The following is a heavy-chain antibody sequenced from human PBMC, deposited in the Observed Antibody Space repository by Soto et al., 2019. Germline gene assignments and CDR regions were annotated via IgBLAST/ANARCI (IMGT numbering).Heavy chain of an antibody. Sequence: ASVKVSCKASGYTFTGYYMHWVRQAPGQGLEWMGWINPNSGGTNYAQKFQGWVTMTRDTSISTAYMELSRLRSDDTAVYYCARDYDSSGYTLDYWGQGTLVTAPQ. D-gene: IGHD3-22*01. CDR3: ARDYDSSGYTLDY. J-gene: IGHJ4*02. CDR2: INPNSGGT. CDR1: GYTFTGYY. V-gene: IGHV1-2*04.